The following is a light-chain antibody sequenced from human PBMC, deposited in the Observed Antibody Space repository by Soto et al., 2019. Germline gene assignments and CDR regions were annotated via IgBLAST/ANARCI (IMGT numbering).Light chain of an antibody. V-gene: IGLV2-14*01. CDR1: NSDVGIYDF. CDR3: ISFTTTSTHV. CDR2: EVS. J-gene: IGLJ1*01. Sequence: LTQPASMSGTPGQSITISCTGSNSDVGIYDFVSWYQHHPGRAPKLIVSEVSHRPSGVSNRFSGSKSGNTASLTISGLQSEDEADYYCISFTTTSTHVFGTGTKVTVL.